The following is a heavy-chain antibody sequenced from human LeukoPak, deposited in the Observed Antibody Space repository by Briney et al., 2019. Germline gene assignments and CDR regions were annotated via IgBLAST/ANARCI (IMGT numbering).Heavy chain of an antibody. CDR3: ARVSSVSVTNRFDP. CDR2: INPNSGGT. CDR1: GYTFTGYY. D-gene: IGHD4-17*01. J-gene: IGHJ5*02. Sequence: ASVKVSCKASGYTFTGYYMHWVRQAPGQGLEWMGWINPNSGGTNYAQKFQGRVTMTRDTSISTAYMELSRLRSDDTAVYYCARVSSVSVTNRFDPWGQGTLVTVSS. V-gene: IGHV1-2*02.